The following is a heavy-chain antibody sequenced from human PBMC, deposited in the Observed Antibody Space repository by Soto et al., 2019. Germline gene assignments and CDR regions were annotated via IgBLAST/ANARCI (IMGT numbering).Heavy chain of an antibody. V-gene: IGHV3-30-3*01. CDR1: GFSFSISP. J-gene: IGHJ5*02. CDR2: ISYDGTNK. Sequence: QVQLVESGGGVVQPGRSLRLSCAASGFSFSISPMHWVRQAPGKGPEWVALISYDGTNKFYADSVKGRFTISRDNSKSTLYWQVDSLSPEDGAFYSCARDPKPPGAHPGAFPTSTPGGQGPLAPVPS. CDR3: ARDPKPPGAHPGAFPTSTP. D-gene: IGHD2-21*01.